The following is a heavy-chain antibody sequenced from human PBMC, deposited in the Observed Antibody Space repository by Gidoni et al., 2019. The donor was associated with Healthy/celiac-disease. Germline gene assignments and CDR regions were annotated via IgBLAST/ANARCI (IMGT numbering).Heavy chain of an antibody. CDR3: AGGSSSYRVDP. CDR1: GGSISSYY. J-gene: IGHJ5*02. CDR2: IDYSGST. Sequence: QVQLQESGPGLVKPSETLSLTCTVSGGSISSYYWSWIRQPPGKGLEWIGYIDYSGSTNYNPSLNSRVTISVDTSKNQFSLKLSSVTAADTAVYYCAGGSSSYRVDPWGQGTLVTVSS. D-gene: IGHD6-6*01. V-gene: IGHV4-59*01.